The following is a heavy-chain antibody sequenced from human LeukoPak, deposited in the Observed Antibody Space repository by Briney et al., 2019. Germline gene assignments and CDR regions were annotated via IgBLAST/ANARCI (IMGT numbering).Heavy chain of an antibody. J-gene: IGHJ4*02. CDR1: GGSISSSSYY. CDR2: IYYSGST. Sequence: SETLSLTCTVSGGSISSSSYYWGWIRQPPGKGLEWIGSIYYSGSTYCNPSLKSRVTISVDTSKNQFSLKLSSVTAADTAVYYCARRRITGTTVFDYWGQGTLVTVSS. D-gene: IGHD1-20*01. CDR3: ARRRITGTTVFDY. V-gene: IGHV4-39*01.